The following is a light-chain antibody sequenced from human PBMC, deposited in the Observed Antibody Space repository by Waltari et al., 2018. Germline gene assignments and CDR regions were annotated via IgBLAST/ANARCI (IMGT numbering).Light chain of an antibody. Sequence: DIQMTQSPSSLSASVGDRVTITCRASQSISSYLNWYQQKPGKAPKLLIYAASSLKSGVPSRFSGSGSGTDFTLTISSLQPEDFATYYCQPSYSTPITFGQGTRLEI. V-gene: IGKV1-39*01. CDR3: QPSYSTPIT. CDR1: QSISSY. J-gene: IGKJ5*01. CDR2: AAS.